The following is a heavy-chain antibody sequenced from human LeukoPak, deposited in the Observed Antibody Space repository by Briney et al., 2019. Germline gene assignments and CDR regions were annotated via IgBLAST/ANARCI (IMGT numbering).Heavy chain of an antibody. Sequence: GGSLRLSCAASGFIFSDYYMTWIRQTPGKGLEWLSYISDSGSTINYADSVKGRLTISRDNAKKSLFLQMNSLRAEDTAVYYCAREGGRGSTSFKYFQHWGQGTLVTVSS. V-gene: IGHV3-11*01. CDR3: AREGGRGSTSFKYFQH. CDR2: ISDSGSTI. D-gene: IGHD2-2*01. CDR1: GFIFSDYY. J-gene: IGHJ1*01.